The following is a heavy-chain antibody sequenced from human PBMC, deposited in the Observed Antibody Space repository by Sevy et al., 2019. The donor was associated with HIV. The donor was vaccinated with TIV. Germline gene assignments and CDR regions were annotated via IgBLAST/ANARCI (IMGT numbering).Heavy chain of an antibody. CDR2: INNDGSNR. V-gene: IGHV3-74*01. CDR1: GFTFGNYW. Sequence: GGSLRLSCAASGFTFGNYWMHWVRQAPGKGLVWISRINNDGSNRNYADSVKGRFTISRDNAKNSLYLQMNSLRAEDTAVYYCARSGGSYDYGMDVWGQGTTVTVSS. D-gene: IGHD1-26*01. J-gene: IGHJ6*02. CDR3: ARSGGSYDYGMDV.